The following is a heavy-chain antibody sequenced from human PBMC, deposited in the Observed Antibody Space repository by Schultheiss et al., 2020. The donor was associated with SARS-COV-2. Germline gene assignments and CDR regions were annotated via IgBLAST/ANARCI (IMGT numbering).Heavy chain of an antibody. CDR1: GGSISSYY. CDR3: ARVRGSSEFDY. V-gene: IGHV4-4*07. J-gene: IGHJ4*02. Sequence: SETLSLTCTVSGGSISSYYWSWIRQPPGKGLEWIGRIYTSGSTNYNPSLKSRVTMSVDTSKNQFSLKLSSVTAADTALYFCARVRGSSEFDYWGRGTLVTVSS. D-gene: IGHD1-26*01. CDR2: IYTSGST.